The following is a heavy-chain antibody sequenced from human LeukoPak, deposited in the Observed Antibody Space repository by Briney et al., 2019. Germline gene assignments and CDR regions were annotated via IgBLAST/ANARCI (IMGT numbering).Heavy chain of an antibody. V-gene: IGHV4-34*01. Sequence: PSETLSLTCAVYGGSFSGSYWSWIRQPPGKGLEWIGEINHSGSTNYNPSLKSRVTISVDTSKNQFSLKLSSVTAADTAVYYCARGLRLRGRTRGDYWGQGTLVTVSS. J-gene: IGHJ4*02. D-gene: IGHD4-17*01. CDR2: INHSGST. CDR1: GGSFSGSY. CDR3: ARGLRLRGRTRGDY.